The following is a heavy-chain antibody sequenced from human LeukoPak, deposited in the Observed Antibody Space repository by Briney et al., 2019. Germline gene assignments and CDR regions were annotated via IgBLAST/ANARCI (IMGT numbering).Heavy chain of an antibody. J-gene: IGHJ1*01. Sequence: GGSLRLSCAASGFTFSSYAMSWVRQAPGKGLEWVSAISGSGGSTYYADSVKGRFTISRDNSKNTLYLQMNSLRAEDTAVYYCAKTDGYCTNGVCSDQKGYFQHWGQGTLVTVSS. CDR3: AKTDGYCTNGVCSDQKGYFQH. CDR2: ISGSGGST. D-gene: IGHD2-8*01. V-gene: IGHV3-23*01. CDR1: GFTFSSYA.